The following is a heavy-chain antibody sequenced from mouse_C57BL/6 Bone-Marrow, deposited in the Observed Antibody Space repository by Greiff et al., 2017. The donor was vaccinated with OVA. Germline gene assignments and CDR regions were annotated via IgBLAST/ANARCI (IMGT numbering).Heavy chain of an antibody. V-gene: IGHV1-62-2*01. Sequence: LVEPGASVKLSCKASGYTFTEYTIPWVKQRSGQGLEWIGWFYPGSGSIKYNEKFKDKATLTADKSSSTVYMELSRLTSEDSAVYVCARHEEGDYYGSDWYFDVWGTGTTVTVSS. CDR3: ARHEEGDYYGSDWYFDV. CDR1: GYTFTEYT. J-gene: IGHJ1*03. D-gene: IGHD1-1*01. CDR2: FYPGSGSI.